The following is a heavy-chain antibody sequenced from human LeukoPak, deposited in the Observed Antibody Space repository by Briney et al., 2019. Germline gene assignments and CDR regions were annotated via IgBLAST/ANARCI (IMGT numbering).Heavy chain of an antibody. CDR3: AKDLGVLLWFGESYYFDY. V-gene: IGHV3-23*01. D-gene: IGHD3-10*01. CDR2: ISGSGGST. J-gene: IGHJ4*02. CDR1: GFTFSSYA. Sequence: PWGSLRLSCAASGFTFSSYAMSWVRQAPGKGLEWVSAISGSGGSTYYADSVKGRFTISRDNSKNTLYLQMNSLRAEDTAVYYCAKDLGVLLWFGESYYFDYWGQGTLVTVSS.